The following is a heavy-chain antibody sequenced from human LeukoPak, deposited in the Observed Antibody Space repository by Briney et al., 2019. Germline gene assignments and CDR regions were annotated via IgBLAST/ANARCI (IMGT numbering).Heavy chain of an antibody. CDR2: INHSGST. Sequence: PSETLSLTCAVYGGSFSGYYWSWIRQPPGKGLEWIGEINHSGSTNYNPSLKSRVTISVDTSKNQFSLKPSSVTAADTAVYYCARGRSIITPWGQGTLVTVSS. CDR1: GGSFSGYY. D-gene: IGHD3-16*01. CDR3: ARGRSIITP. J-gene: IGHJ5*02. V-gene: IGHV4-34*01.